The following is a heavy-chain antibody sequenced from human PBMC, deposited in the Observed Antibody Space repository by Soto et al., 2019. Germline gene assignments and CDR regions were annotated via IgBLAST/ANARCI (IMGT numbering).Heavy chain of an antibody. Sequence: QLQLQESGPGLVKPSETLSLTCTVSGGSISSSSYYWGWIRQPPGKGLEWIGSIYYSGSTYYNPSLKSRVTISVDTSKNQFSLKLSSVTAADTAVYYCARHEGYCSSTSCYAYYFDYWGQGTLVTVSS. D-gene: IGHD2-2*01. V-gene: IGHV4-39*01. CDR3: ARHEGYCSSTSCYAYYFDY. CDR2: IYYSGST. J-gene: IGHJ4*02. CDR1: GGSISSSSYY.